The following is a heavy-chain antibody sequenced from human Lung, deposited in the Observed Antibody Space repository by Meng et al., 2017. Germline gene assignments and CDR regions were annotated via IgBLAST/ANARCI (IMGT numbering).Heavy chain of an antibody. Sequence: QVQLQYWGAGPLKPSETLSLTCVVSGGSFSDYYWSWIRQPPGKGLEWIGEINHSGSTNYNPSLESRATISVDTSQNNLSLKLSSVTAADSAVYYCARGPTTMAHDFDYWGQGTLVTVSS. V-gene: IGHV4-34*01. J-gene: IGHJ4*02. D-gene: IGHD4-11*01. CDR1: GGSFSDYY. CDR3: ARGPTTMAHDFDY. CDR2: INHSGST.